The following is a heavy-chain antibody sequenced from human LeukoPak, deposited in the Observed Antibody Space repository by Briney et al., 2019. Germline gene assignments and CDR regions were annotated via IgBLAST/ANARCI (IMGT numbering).Heavy chain of an antibody. CDR2: IYYSGST. CDR1: GGSISSYY. CDR3: ARSLSGSYYSLGY. D-gene: IGHD1-26*01. V-gene: IGHV4-59*01. J-gene: IGHJ4*02. Sequence: PSETLSLTCTASGGSISSYYWSWIRQPPGKGLEWIGYIYYSGSTNYNPSLKSRVTISVDTSKNQFSLKLSSVTAADTAVYYCARSLSGSYYSLGYWGQGTLVTVSS.